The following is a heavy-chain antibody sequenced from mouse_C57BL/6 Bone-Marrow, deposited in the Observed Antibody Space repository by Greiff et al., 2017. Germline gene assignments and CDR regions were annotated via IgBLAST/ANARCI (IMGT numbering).Heavy chain of an antibody. V-gene: IGHV1-69*01. J-gene: IGHJ1*03. D-gene: IGHD1-1*01. CDR3: ARDGSSFYWYFDV. CDR2: IDPSDSYT. Sequence: QVQLQQPGAELVMPGASVKLSCKASGYTFTSYWMHWVKQRPGQGLEWIGEIDPSDSYTNYNQKFKGKSTLTVDKSSSTAYMQLSSLTSEDSAVYYCARDGSSFYWYFDVWGTATTVTVSS. CDR1: GYTFTSYW.